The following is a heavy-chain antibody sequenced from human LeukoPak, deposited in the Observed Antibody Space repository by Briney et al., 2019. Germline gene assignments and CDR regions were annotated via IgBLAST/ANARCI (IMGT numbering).Heavy chain of an antibody. Sequence: PSETLSLTCTVSGGSISSSSYYWGWIRQPPGKGLEWIGSIYYSGSTYYNPSLESRVTISVDTSKNQFSLKLSSVTAADTAVYYCARDRAYYYDSSGHDAFDIWGQGTMVTVSS. CDR3: ARDRAYYYDSSGHDAFDI. D-gene: IGHD3-22*01. J-gene: IGHJ3*02. CDR1: GGSISSSSYY. V-gene: IGHV4-39*07. CDR2: IYYSGST.